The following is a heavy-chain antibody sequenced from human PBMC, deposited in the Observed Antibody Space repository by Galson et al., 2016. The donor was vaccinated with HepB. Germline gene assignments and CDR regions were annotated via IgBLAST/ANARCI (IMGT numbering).Heavy chain of an antibody. CDR3: VRDHVDYYESSGDDFDY. J-gene: IGHJ4*02. CDR2: INTVGRII. V-gene: IGHV3-74*01. D-gene: IGHD3-22*01. CDR1: GVGFSRYW. Sequence: SLRLSCAASGVGFSRYWMHWVRQVRGVGLGWVSRINTVGRIINYVDSVKGRSTSSRDNARNTQYRQMNSLRVEETAVYYCVRDHVDYYESSGDDFDYWGPGTLVPVS.